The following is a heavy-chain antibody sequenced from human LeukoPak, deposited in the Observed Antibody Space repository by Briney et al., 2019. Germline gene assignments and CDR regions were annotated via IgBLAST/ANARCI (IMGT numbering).Heavy chain of an antibody. CDR1: GGSFSAYY. CDR3: ARRPLRFGEDYFDD. CDR2: INHSGST. D-gene: IGHD3-10*01. J-gene: IGHJ4*02. V-gene: IGHV4-34*01. Sequence: SETLSLTCAVYGGSFSAYYWSWIRQAPGQGLEWVGEINHSGSTNYNPSLKSRVTISLDTSKKQFSLKLRSVTAADTAVYYCARRPLRFGEDYFDDWGQGTLVTVSS.